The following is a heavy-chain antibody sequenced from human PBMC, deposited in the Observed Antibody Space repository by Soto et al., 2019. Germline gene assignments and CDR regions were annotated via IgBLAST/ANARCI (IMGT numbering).Heavy chain of an antibody. Sequence: QVQLVQSGAEVKKPGASVKVSCRASGYTFTSYAMHWVRQAPGQRVVWIGWINAGNGNTKYSQQFQGRVTITRHTSASTAYMERSSLRSADTAVDYCARDRALGYWSRTGCYYGMDVWGQGTKVTVSS. J-gene: IGHJ6*02. CDR3: ARDRALGYWSRTGCYYGMDV. CDR2: INAGNGNT. V-gene: IGHV1-3*01. D-gene: IGHD2-2*01. CDR1: GYTFTSYA.